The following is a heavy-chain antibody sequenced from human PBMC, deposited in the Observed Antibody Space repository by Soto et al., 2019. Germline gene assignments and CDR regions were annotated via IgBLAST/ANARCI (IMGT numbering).Heavy chain of an antibody. J-gene: IGHJ6*02. D-gene: IGHD3-10*01. CDR2: IDPSDSYT. CDR1: GYSFTSYW. CDR3: ARQGITMVRGVNSDMDV. V-gene: IGHV5-10-1*01. Sequence: PGESLKISCKGSGYSFTSYWISWVRQMPGKGLEWMGRIDPSDSYTNYSPSFQGHVTISADKSISTAYLQWSSLKASDTAMYYCARQGITMVRGVNSDMDVWGQETTVTVSS.